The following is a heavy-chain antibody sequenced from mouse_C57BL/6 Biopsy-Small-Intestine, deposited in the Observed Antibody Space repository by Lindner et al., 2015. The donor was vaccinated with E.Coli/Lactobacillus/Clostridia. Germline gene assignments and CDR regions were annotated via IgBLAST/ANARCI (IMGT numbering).Heavy chain of an antibody. Sequence: VQLQESGAELVKPGASVKISCKASGYAFSTYWMNWVKQRPGKGLEWIGQIYPGDGDIDNNGKFKGKATLTADQSSNTAYIQLSSLTSEDSAVYFCARSGWDGFDYWGQGTTLTVSS. CDR1: GYAFSTYW. CDR3: ARSGWDGFDY. CDR2: IYPGDGDI. D-gene: IGHD4-1*01. J-gene: IGHJ2*01. V-gene: IGHV1-80*01.